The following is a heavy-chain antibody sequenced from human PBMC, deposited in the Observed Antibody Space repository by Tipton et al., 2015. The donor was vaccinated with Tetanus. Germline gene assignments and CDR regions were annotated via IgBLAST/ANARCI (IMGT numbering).Heavy chain of an antibody. CDR2: ISAYNGKT. V-gene: IGHV1-18*01. D-gene: IGHD6-25*01. J-gene: IGHJ6*02. CDR1: GYNFVNFG. CDR3: ARVQEQRIYYYGMDV. Sequence: QVQLVQSGAEVKEPGASVKVSCKASGYNFVNFGISWVRQAPGQGLEWMGWISAYNGKTKYAQRLQGRVTMTTDRSASTAYVDLRRLRSDDTAVYYCARVQEQRIYYYGMDVWGQGTTVTVSS.